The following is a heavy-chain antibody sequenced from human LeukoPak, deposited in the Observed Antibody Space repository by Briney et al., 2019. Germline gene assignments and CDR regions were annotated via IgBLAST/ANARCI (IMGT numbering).Heavy chain of an antibody. D-gene: IGHD6-19*01. Sequence: PSETLSLTCSVSGGPINSDYWSWLRQPPGKGLEWIGYVHYSGSTNYNPSLKSRVTISVDTSKNQFSLKLSFVTAADTAVYYCARGAGWYGYWGQGTLVTVSS. CDR1: GGPINSDY. J-gene: IGHJ4*02. CDR2: VHYSGST. CDR3: ARGAGWYGY. V-gene: IGHV4-59*01.